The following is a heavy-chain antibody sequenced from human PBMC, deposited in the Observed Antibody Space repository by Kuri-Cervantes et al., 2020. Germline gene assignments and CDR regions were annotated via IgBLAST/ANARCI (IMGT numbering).Heavy chain of an antibody. Sequence: GGSLRLSCAASGFTFSDYYMSWIRQAPGKGLEWVSYISSSGSTIYYADSVKGRFTISRDNAKNSLYLQMNSLRAEDTAVYYCARGPWFGDKVSQHYYYGMDVWGQGTTVTVSS. CDR1: GFTFSDYY. V-gene: IGHV3-11*01. CDR3: ARGPWFGDKVSQHYYYGMDV. CDR2: ISSSGSTI. D-gene: IGHD3-10*01. J-gene: IGHJ6*02.